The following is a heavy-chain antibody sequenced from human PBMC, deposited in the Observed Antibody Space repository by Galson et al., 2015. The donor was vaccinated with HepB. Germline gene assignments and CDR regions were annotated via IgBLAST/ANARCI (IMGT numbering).Heavy chain of an antibody. J-gene: IGHJ5*02. CDR2: FDPEDGET. V-gene: IGHV1-24*01. CDR3: ATGGDASMVATRTYNWFDP. Sequence: SVKVSCKVSGYTLTKLSMHWVRQAPGKGLEWMGGFDPEDGETIYAQKFQGRVTMTEDTSTDTAYMELSSLRSEDTAVYYCATGGDASMVATRTYNWFDPWGQGTLVTVSS. CDR1: GYTLTKLS. D-gene: IGHD5-12*01.